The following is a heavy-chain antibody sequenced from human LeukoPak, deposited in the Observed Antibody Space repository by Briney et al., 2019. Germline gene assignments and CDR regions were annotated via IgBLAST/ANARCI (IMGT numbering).Heavy chain of an antibody. V-gene: IGHV1-18*01. CDR3: ARDLTAYYDILTGYFIDY. Sequence: ASVKVSCKASGYTFTSYGISWVRQAPGQGLEWMGRISAYNGNTNYAQKLQGRVTMTTDTSTSTAYMELRSLRSDDTAVYYCARDLTAYYDILTGYFIDYWGQGTLVTVSS. CDR2: ISAYNGNT. CDR1: GYTFTSYG. J-gene: IGHJ4*02. D-gene: IGHD3-9*01.